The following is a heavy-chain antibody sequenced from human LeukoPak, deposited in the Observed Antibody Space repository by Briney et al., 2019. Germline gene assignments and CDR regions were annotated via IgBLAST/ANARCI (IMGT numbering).Heavy chain of an antibody. CDR1: GYTFTSYY. J-gene: IGHJ4*02. CDR3: ARRSPAYCGGDCYLDY. CDR2: INPSGGGT. Sequence: ASVKVSCKASGYTFTSYYIFWVRQAPGQGPEWMGIINPSGGGTSYAQKFQDRLTMTRDTSASTVYMELSSLRSEDTAVLYCARRSPAYCGGDCYLDYWGQGTLVTVSS. V-gene: IGHV1-46*01. D-gene: IGHD2-21*02.